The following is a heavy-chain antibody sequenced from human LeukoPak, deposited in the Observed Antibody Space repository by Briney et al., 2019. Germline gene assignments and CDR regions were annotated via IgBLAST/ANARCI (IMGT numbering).Heavy chain of an antibody. D-gene: IGHD3-22*01. CDR3: AAQYYYDSSGYYITPFDY. Sequence: ASVKVSCKASGGTFSSYAISWVRQAPGQGLEWMGGIVPIFGTANYAQKFQGRVTITADESTSTAYMELSSLRSEDTAVYYCAAQYYYDSSGYYITPFDYWGQGTLVTVSS. CDR1: GGTFSSYA. CDR2: IVPIFGTA. V-gene: IGHV1-69*13. J-gene: IGHJ4*02.